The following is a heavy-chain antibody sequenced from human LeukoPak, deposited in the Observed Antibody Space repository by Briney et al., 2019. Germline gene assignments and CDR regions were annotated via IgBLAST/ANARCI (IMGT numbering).Heavy chain of an antibody. D-gene: IGHD3-10*01. V-gene: IGHV3-7*03. J-gene: IGHJ5*02. CDR1: GFTFSSYS. CDR3: AKAHDVYGSGSLFDP. Sequence: GGSLRLSCAASGFTFSSYSMNWVRQAPGKGLEWVANIKQDGREKYYVDSVKGRFTISRDNAKNSLYLQMNSLRAEDTALYYCAKAHDVYGSGSLFDPWGQGTLVTVSS. CDR2: IKQDGREK.